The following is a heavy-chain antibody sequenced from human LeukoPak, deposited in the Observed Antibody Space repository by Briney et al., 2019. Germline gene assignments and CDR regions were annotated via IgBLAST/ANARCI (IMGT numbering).Heavy chain of an antibody. J-gene: IGHJ3*02. CDR1: GGSISSSGYY. Sequence: SETLSLTCTVSGGSISSSGYYWGWIRQPPGKGLEWIASIYYSGSTYYNPSLKSRVTISVDTSKNQFSLKLSSVTAADTAVYYCARITPKQRITIFGVALDAFDIWGQGTMVTVSS. CDR2: IYYSGST. V-gene: IGHV4-39*01. D-gene: IGHD3-3*01. CDR3: ARITPKQRITIFGVALDAFDI.